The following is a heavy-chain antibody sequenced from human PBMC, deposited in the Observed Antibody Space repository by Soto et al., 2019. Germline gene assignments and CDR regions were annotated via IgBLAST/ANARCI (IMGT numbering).Heavy chain of an antibody. CDR2: ISGSGGST. D-gene: IGHD6-6*01. CDR1: GLTFSSYA. Sequence: PGGSLRLSSAASGLTFSSYAISWVRQAPGKGLEWVSAISGSGGSTYYADSVKGRFTISRDNSKNTLYLQMNSLRAEDTAVYYCAKDRYGRRQLAALDYWGQGTLVTVSS. J-gene: IGHJ4*02. CDR3: AKDRYGRRQLAALDY. V-gene: IGHV3-23*01.